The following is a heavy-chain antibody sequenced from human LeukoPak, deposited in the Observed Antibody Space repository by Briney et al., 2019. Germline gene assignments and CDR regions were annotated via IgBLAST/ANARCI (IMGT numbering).Heavy chain of an antibody. CDR3: AREIIAADAFDI. J-gene: IGHJ3*02. CDR2: INPNSGGT. Sequence: ASVKVSCKASGYTFTGYYMHWVRQAPGQGLEWMGWINPNSGGTNYAQKFQGRVTMTRDTSISTAYMELSRLRSDDTAVYYCAREIIAADAFDIWGQGTMVTVSS. D-gene: IGHD6-13*01. CDR1: GYTFTGYY. V-gene: IGHV1-2*02.